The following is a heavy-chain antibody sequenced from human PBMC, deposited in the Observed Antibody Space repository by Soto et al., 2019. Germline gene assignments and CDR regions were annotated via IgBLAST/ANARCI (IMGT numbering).Heavy chain of an antibody. Sequence: SETLSLTCTVSGGSISSYYWSWIRQPPGKGLEWIGYIYYSGSTNYNPSLKSRVAISVDTSKNQFSLKLSSVTAADTAVYYCAREGIVGATTFDNWGQGTLVTVPS. J-gene: IGHJ4*02. CDR3: AREGIVGATTFDN. V-gene: IGHV4-59*08. CDR1: GGSISSYY. CDR2: IYYSGST. D-gene: IGHD1-26*01.